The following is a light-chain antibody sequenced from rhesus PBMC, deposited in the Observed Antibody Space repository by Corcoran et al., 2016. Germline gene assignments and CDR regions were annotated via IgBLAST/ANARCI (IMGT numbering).Light chain of an antibody. J-gene: IGLJ2*01. V-gene: IGLV10-114*01. CDR2: RNN. CDR1: SNNVGNEG. Sequence: QAGLTQPPSVSKDLRQTATLTCTGNSNNVGNEGAGWLQQHQGHPPKLLSHRNNNRPSGISERFSASRSGNTASLTITGLQPEDESDYYCSAGDTRLNIALFGGGTRLTVL. CDR3: SAGDTRLNIAL.